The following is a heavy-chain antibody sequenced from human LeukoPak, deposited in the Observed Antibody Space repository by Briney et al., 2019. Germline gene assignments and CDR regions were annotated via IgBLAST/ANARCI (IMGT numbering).Heavy chain of an antibody. V-gene: IGHV4-59*01. J-gene: IGHJ3*02. D-gene: IGHD3-3*01. Sequence: SETLSLTCTVSGGSISGYYWSWIRQPPGKGLEWIGYIYYSGSTKYSPSLKSRVTISVDTSKDQFSLRLDSLITADTAVYYCARGGLESGYPSNDGFDIWGQGTMVSVS. CDR3: ARGGLESGYPSNDGFDI. CDR2: IYYSGST. CDR1: GGSISGYY.